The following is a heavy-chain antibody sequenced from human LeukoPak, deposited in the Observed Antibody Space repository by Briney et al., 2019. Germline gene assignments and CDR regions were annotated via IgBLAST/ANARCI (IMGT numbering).Heavy chain of an antibody. D-gene: IGHD6-13*01. CDR3: ARSSDY. Sequence: KWFEWLSSISIIISSISYAASVKARFTISRHNAKNSLYLQMNSLRAEDTAVYYCARSSDYWGQGTLVTVSS. V-gene: IGHV3-21*01. CDR2: ISIIISSI. J-gene: IGHJ4*02.